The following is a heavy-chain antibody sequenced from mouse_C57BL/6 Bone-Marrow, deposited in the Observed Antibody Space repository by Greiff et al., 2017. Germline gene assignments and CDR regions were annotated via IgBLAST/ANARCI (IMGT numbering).Heavy chain of an antibody. CDR2: INPGSGGT. J-gene: IGHJ4*01. V-gene: IGHV1-54*01. Sequence: QVQLQQSGAELVRPGTSVTVSCKASGYAFTNYLIEWVKQRPGQGLAWIGVINPGSGGTTYNEKFKGKATLTAYKSSSTADMQLSSLGSEDSAVYFCARSRGFYYYGSSYVEDAMDYWGQGTSVTVSS. D-gene: IGHD1-1*01. CDR3: ARSRGFYYYGSSYVEDAMDY. CDR1: GYAFTNYL.